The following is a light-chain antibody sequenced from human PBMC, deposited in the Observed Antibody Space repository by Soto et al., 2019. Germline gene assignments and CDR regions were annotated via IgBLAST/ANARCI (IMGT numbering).Light chain of an antibody. V-gene: IGLV1-40*01. Sequence: QSVLTQPPSVSGAPGQRVTISCAGSGSNIGAGYDVHWYQQLPGTAPKLLIYVNTNRPSGVPDRLSGSKSGTSASLAITGLQAEDEADYYCQSYDSLTGWVFGGGTKVTVL. J-gene: IGLJ3*02. CDR3: QSYDSLTGWV. CDR2: VNT. CDR1: GSNIGAGYD.